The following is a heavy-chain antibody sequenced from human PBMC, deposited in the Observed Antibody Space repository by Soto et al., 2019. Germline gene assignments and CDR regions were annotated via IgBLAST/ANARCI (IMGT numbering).Heavy chain of an antibody. J-gene: IGHJ6*02. D-gene: IGHD3-10*01. CDR3: ARKPSRGSYYYYYGMDV. Sequence: ASVKVSCKASGYTFTSYAMHWVRQAPGQRLERMGWINAGNGNTKYSQKFQGRVTITRDTSASTAYMELSSLRSEDTAVYYCARKPSRGSYYYYYGMDVWGQGTTVTVSS. V-gene: IGHV1-3*01. CDR1: GYTFTSYA. CDR2: INAGNGNT.